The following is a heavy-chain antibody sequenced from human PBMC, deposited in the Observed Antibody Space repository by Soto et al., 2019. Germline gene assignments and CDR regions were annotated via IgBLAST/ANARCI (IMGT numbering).Heavy chain of an antibody. Sequence: GESLKISCKGSGYRFTIYWISWVRQMPGKGLEWMGRIDPSNSYTHYSPSFHGHVTISADNSISTAHLQWSNLRASDTAIYYCAFLDTSLDFDFWGQGTLVTAPQ. CDR3: AFLDTSLDFDF. J-gene: IGHJ4*02. CDR1: GYRFTIYW. CDR2: IDPSNSYT. D-gene: IGHD3-3*02. V-gene: IGHV5-10-1*01.